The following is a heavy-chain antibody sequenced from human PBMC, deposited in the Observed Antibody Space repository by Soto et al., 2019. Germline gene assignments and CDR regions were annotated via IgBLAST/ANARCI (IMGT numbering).Heavy chain of an antibody. Sequence: PGGSLRLSCAASGFTVSSNYMSWVRQAPGKGLEWVSVIYSGGSTYYADSVKCRFTISRDNSKNTLYLQMNSLRAEDTAVYYCARGGDTYYDSPYGMDVWGQGTTVTVSS. V-gene: IGHV3-66*01. CDR3: ARGGDTYYDSPYGMDV. D-gene: IGHD3-3*01. CDR2: IYSGGST. CDR1: GFTVSSNY. J-gene: IGHJ6*02.